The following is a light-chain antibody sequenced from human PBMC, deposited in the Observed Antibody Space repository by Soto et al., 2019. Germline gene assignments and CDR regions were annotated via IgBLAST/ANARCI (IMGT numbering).Light chain of an antibody. CDR1: QDIGNL. V-gene: IGKV1-12*01. Sequence: DIQMTQSPSSVSASVGDRVTLTCRASQDIGNLLAWYQQKPGKAPKLLIYFGSNLQTGVPSRFSGSGSGTDFTLTISSLQPEDLATYYCQQGYSTPWTFGQGTKVEIK. CDR3: QQGYSTPWT. J-gene: IGKJ1*01. CDR2: FGS.